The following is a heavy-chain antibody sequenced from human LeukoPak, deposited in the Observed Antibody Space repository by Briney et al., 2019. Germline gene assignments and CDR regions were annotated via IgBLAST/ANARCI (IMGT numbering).Heavy chain of an antibody. CDR2: IRSKANSYAT. CDR3: IAAPPIMDV. J-gene: IGHJ6*04. CDR1: GFTFSGSA. D-gene: IGHD6-6*01. Sequence: AGGSLRLSCAASGFTFSGSAMHWVRQASGKGLEWVGRIRSKANSYATAYAASVKGRFTISRDDSKNTAYLQMNSLKTEDTAVYYCIAAPPIMDVWGKGTTVTVSS. V-gene: IGHV3-73*01.